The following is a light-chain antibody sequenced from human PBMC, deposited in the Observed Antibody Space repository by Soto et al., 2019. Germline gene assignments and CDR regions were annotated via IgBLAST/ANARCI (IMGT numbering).Light chain of an antibody. CDR3: QQYNNWPLT. CDR2: DAS. J-gene: IGKJ4*01. V-gene: IGKV3-15*01. Sequence: IVLSQSPRTPPLSPGATATLSVMASQSISSQLAWFQQKPGQAPRLLIYDASTMATGFPARFSGSGSGTEFTLTISSLQSEDFAVYYCQQYNNWPLTFGGGTKVDI. CDR1: QSISSQ.